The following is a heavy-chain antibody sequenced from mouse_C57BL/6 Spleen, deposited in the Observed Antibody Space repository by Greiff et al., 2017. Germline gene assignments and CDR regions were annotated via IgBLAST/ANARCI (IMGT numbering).Heavy chain of an antibody. CDR1: GFTFSDYG. Sequence: EVQRVESGGGLVKPGGSLKLSCAASGFTFSDYGMHWVRQAPEKGLEWVAYISSGSSTIYYADTVKGRFTISRDNAKNTLFLQMTSLRSEDTAMYYCARPHYYGSSYGFDYWGQGTTLTVSS. CDR2: ISSGSSTI. CDR3: ARPHYYGSSYGFDY. V-gene: IGHV5-17*01. J-gene: IGHJ2*01. D-gene: IGHD1-1*01.